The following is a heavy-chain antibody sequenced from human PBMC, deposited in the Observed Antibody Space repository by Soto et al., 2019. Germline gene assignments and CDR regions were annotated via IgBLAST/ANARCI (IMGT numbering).Heavy chain of an antibody. CDR1: GGSISSGGYY. CDR2: IYYSGST. Sequence: PSETLSLTCTVSGGSISSGGYYWSWIRQHPGKGLEWIGYIYYSGSTYYNPSLKSRVTISVDTSKNQFSLKLSSVTAADTAVYYCSRELYGGSTPGASGDYYYGMDVWGQGTTVTVSS. CDR3: SRELYGGSTPGASGDYYYGMDV. V-gene: IGHV4-31*03. J-gene: IGHJ6*02. D-gene: IGHD4-17*01.